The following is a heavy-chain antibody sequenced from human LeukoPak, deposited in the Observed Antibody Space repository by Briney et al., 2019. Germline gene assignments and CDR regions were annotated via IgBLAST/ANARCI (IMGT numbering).Heavy chain of an antibody. J-gene: IGHJ5*02. CDR1: GGTFSSYA. CDR3: ATVSPYYYGSGSYNSYNWFDP. V-gene: IGHV1-69*06. D-gene: IGHD3-10*01. CDR2: IIPIFGTA. Sequence: SVKVSCKASGGTFSSYAISWVRQAPGQGLEWMGGIIPIFGTANYAQKFQGRVTMTEDTSTDTAYMELSSLRSEDTAVYYCATVSPYYYGSGSYNSYNWFDPWGQGTLVTVSS.